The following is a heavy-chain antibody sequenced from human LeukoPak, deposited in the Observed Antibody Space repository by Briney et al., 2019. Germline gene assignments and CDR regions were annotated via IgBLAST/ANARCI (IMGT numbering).Heavy chain of an antibody. Sequence: SETLSLTCAVSGGSISSSNWWSWVRQPPGKGLEWIGEIYHSGSTNYNPSLKSQVTISVDKSKSQFSLKLSSVTAADTAVYYCAGRRFLGATYHWGQGTLVTVSS. CDR2: IYHSGST. J-gene: IGHJ4*02. CDR1: GGSISSSNW. V-gene: IGHV4-4*02. D-gene: IGHD1-26*01. CDR3: AGRRFLGATYH.